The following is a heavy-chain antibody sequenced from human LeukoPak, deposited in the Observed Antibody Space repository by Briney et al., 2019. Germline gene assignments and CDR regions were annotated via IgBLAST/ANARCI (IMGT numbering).Heavy chain of an antibody. CDR2: IYYSGST. J-gene: IGHJ4*02. CDR1: GGSISSYY. D-gene: IGHD3-22*01. Sequence: SETLSLTCTVSGGSISSYYWSWIRQPPGKGLEWIGYIYYSGSTNYNPSLKSRVTISVDTSKTQFSLKLSSVTAADTAVYSCARGPDYDSSGYYPFDWWGQGTLVTVSS. CDR3: ARGPDYDSSGYYPFDW. V-gene: IGHV4-59*01.